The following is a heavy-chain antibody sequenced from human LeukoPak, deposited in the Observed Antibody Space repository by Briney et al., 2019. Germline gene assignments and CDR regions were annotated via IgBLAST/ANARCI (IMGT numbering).Heavy chain of an antibody. CDR2: IYPGDSDT. CDR3: ARHFTSCSGGSCYPTTVDP. J-gene: IGHJ5*02. V-gene: IGHV5-51*01. D-gene: IGHD2-15*01. Sequence: GESLKISCKGSGYSFTSYWIGWVRQMPGKGLEWMGIIYPGDSDTRYSPSFQGQVTISADKSISTAYLQWSSLKASDTAMYYCARHFTSCSGGSCYPTTVDPWGQGTLVTVSS. CDR1: GYSFTSYW.